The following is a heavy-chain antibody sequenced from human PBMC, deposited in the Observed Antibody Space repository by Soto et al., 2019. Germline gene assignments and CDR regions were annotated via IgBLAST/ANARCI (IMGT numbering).Heavy chain of an antibody. Sequence: SETLSLTCTVSGGSISSSSYYWGWIRQPPGKGLEWIGSIYYSGSTYYNPSLKSRVTISVDTSKNQFSLKLSSVTAADTAVYYCARQLYDYSKEFDYWGQGTLVTVSS. CDR3: ARQLYDYSKEFDY. D-gene: IGHD4-4*01. J-gene: IGHJ4*02. V-gene: IGHV4-39*01. CDR1: GGSISSSSYY. CDR2: IYYSGST.